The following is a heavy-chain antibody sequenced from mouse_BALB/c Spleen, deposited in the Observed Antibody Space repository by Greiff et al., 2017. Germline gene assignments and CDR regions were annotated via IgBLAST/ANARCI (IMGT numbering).Heavy chain of an antibody. CDR1: GDSITSGY. D-gene: IGHD1-1*01. CDR3: ARWDYGSSYAMDY. CDR2: ISYSGST. V-gene: IGHV3-8*02. J-gene: IGHJ4*01. Sequence: EVKLQESGPSLVKPSQTLSLTCSVTGDSITSGYWNWIRKFPGNKLEYMGYISYSGSTYYNPSLKSRISITRDTSKNQYYLQLNSVTTEDTATYYCARWDYGSSYAMDYWGQGTSVTVSS.